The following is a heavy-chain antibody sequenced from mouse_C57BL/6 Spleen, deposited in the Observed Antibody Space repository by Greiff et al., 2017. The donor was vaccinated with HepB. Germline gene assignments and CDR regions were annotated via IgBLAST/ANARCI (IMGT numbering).Heavy chain of an antibody. CDR3: AREGGGYYRYFDV. D-gene: IGHD1-1*02. CDR1: GYTFTSYW. CDR2: IDPSDSYT. V-gene: IGHV1-50*01. Sequence: VQLQQPGAELVKPGASVKLSCKASGYTFTSYWMQWVKQRPGQGLEWIGEIDPSDSYTNYNQKFKGKATLTVDTSSSTAYMQLSSLTSEDSAVYYCAREGGGYYRYFDVWGTGTTVTVSS. J-gene: IGHJ1*03.